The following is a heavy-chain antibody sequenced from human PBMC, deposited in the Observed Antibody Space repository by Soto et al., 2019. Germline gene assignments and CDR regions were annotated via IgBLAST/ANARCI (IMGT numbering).Heavy chain of an antibody. CDR1: GYTLNTYY. CDR3: ARGEHIAVVTASFDY. Sequence: ASVKVSCKPSGYTLNTYYLHWVRQAPGQGLEWMGIIHPSGGGSTYAQKFLGRVTMTRDTSTSTVFMELSSLRSADTAVYYCARGEHIAVVTASFDYWGQGTLVTVSS. CDR2: IHPSGGGS. D-gene: IGHD2-21*02. V-gene: IGHV1-46*02. J-gene: IGHJ4*02.